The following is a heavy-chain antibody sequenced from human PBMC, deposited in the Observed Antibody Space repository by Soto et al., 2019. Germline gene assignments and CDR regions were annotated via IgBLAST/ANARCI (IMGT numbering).Heavy chain of an antibody. CDR1: GFTFSSYS. CDR3: AREGYSSIWFPGHLRSKGMDV. J-gene: IGHJ6*02. D-gene: IGHD6-13*01. Sequence: PWGSLRLSCAASGFTFSSYSMNWVRQAPGKGLEWVSSISSSSSYIYYADSVKGRFTISRDNAKNSLYLQMNSLRAEDTAVYYCAREGYSSIWFPGHLRSKGMDVRGQGSTVTFSS. CDR2: ISSSSSYI. V-gene: IGHV3-21*01.